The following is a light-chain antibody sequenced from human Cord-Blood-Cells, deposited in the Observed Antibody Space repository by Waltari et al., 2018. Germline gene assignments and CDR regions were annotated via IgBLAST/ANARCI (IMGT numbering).Light chain of an antibody. CDR1: NIGRKS. Sequence: SYVLTQPPSVSVAPGKTARITCGGNNIGRKSVHWYQQKPGPAPVLVSYYDSDRPSGIPERFSGSNSGNTATLTISRVEAGDEADYYCQVWDSSSDHPVFGTGTKVTVL. CDR2: YDS. CDR3: QVWDSSSDHPV. V-gene: IGLV3-21*04. J-gene: IGLJ1*01.